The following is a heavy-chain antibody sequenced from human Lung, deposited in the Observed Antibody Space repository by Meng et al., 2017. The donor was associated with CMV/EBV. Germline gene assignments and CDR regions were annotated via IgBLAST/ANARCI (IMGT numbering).Heavy chain of an antibody. Sequence: QAQLVQSGAEVKKPGASVKFSCKASGYSFTTYAMHWVRQAPGQRLEWMGWINAGNGNTKYSEKFQSRVTITRDTAASTAYMELSSLRSEDTAVYYCARTGCSSSSCYDYWGQGTLVTVSS. J-gene: IGHJ4*02. V-gene: IGHV1-3*01. CDR2: INAGNGNT. D-gene: IGHD2-2*01. CDR3: ARTGCSSSSCYDY. CDR1: GYSFTTYA.